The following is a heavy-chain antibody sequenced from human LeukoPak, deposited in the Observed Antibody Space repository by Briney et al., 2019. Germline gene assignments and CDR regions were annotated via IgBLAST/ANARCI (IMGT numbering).Heavy chain of an antibody. CDR2: INHSGST. CDR1: GGSFSGYY. D-gene: IGHD3-10*01. Sequence: LETLSLTCAVYGGSFSGYYWSWIRQPPGKGLEWIGEINHSGSTNYNPSLKSRVTISVDTSKNQFSLKLSSVTAADTAVYYCARGPPRITMVRGVINYFDYWGQGTLVTVSS. CDR3: ARGPPRITMVRGVINYFDY. J-gene: IGHJ4*02. V-gene: IGHV4-34*01.